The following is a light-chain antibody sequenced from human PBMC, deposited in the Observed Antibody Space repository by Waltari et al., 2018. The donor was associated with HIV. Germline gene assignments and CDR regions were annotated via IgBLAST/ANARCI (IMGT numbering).Light chain of an antibody. CDR1: QNIDTY. CDR2: AAS. Sequence: DSHMTQSPVYRSESVGDRLTITCRASQNIDTYLNWFQQKPGKAPNLLIYAASNLQSGVPSRFSGSGSGTDFTLTISNLQAEDFAVYFCQQSYSIPYTFALGTKLEI. CDR3: QQSYSIPYT. J-gene: IGKJ2*01. V-gene: IGKV1-39*01.